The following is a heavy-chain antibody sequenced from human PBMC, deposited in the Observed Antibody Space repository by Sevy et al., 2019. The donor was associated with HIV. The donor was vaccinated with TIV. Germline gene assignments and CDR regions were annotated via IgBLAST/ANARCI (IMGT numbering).Heavy chain of an antibody. V-gene: IGHV3-30*04. D-gene: IGHD3-16*02. Sequence: GGSLRLSCAALGFPPSRYAMPWVRKAPGKGLEWVALISYEGRNKFYADTVKGRFTISKANSANRLYLQMNSLRPKVEAVYDWARDLGCSDAGLVVIYYYGMDVWGQGTTVTVSS. J-gene: IGHJ6*02. CDR1: GFPPSRYA. CDR2: ISYEGRNK. CDR3: ARDLGCSDAGLVVIYYYGMDV.